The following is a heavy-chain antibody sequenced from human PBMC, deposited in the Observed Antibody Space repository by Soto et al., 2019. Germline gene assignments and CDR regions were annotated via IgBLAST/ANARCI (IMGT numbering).Heavy chain of an antibody. Sequence: QVQLVQSGAEVKKPGSSVKVSCKASGGTFSNYAISWVRQAPGQGLEWMGGIIPIFGTANYAQKFQGRVTITADESTSTAYMELSSLRSEDTAVYYCARDTELTATPSQFDYWGQGTLVTVSS. CDR2: IIPIFGTA. V-gene: IGHV1-69*12. J-gene: IGHJ4*02. D-gene: IGHD2-21*02. CDR1: GGTFSNYA. CDR3: ARDTELTATPSQFDY.